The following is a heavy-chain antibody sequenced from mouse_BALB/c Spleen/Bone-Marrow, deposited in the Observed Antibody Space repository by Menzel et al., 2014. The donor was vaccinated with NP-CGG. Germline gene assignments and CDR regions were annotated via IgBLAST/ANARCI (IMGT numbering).Heavy chain of an antibody. D-gene: IGHD2-4*01. CDR2: IDPANGDT. CDR1: GFNIXDTY. CDR3: ASLDDYIY. Sequence: VQLKESGAELVKPGASVKLSCTASGFNIXDTYMHWVKQRPEQGLEWIGRIDPANGDTKYDPKFQGNATITADTSSNTAYLQLSSLTSKDTAVYYCASLDDYIYWGQGTLVTVSA. J-gene: IGHJ3*01. V-gene: IGHV14-3*02.